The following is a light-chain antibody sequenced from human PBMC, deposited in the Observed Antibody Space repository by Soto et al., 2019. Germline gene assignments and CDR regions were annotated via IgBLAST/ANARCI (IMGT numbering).Light chain of an antibody. CDR2: AAS. Sequence: IQITQSPSSLSAFVGDRVTITCRASQDIGNFLAWYQQKPGKVPKLLIYAASTLQSGVPSRFSGSGSGTDFTLTISGXQPEDVATYYCQKCKVAPFTFGGGTKVDIK. CDR3: QKCKVAPFT. CDR1: QDIGNF. J-gene: IGKJ4*01. V-gene: IGKV1-27*01.